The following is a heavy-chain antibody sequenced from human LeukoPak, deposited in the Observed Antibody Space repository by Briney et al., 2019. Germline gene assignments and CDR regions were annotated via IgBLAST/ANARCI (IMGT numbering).Heavy chain of an antibody. CDR3: AAGRSGYGYGDYYFDY. D-gene: IGHD4-17*01. CDR2: ISSNSSYI. CDR1: GFTFSSYA. Sequence: GGSLRLSCAASGFTFSSYAMSWVRQAPGKGLEWVSSISSNSSYIYYADSVKGRFTISRDNAKNSLYLQMNSLRAEDMAVYYCAAGRSGYGYGDYYFDYWGQGTLVTVSS. V-gene: IGHV3-21*01. J-gene: IGHJ4*02.